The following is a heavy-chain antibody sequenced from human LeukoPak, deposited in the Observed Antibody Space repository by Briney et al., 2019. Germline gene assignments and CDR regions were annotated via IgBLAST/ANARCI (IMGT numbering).Heavy chain of an antibody. D-gene: IGHD2-15*01. CDR2: ISANGGGT. CDR1: GFTFSNYA. V-gene: IGHV3-23*01. J-gene: IGHJ4*02. CDR3: AKATKSIVVDNYFDY. Sequence: GGSLRLSCSASGFTFSNYAMSWVRQAPGKGLEWVSSISANGGGTYYADSVKGRFTVSRDNSQNTLYLQMNSLRAEDTAVYYCAKATKSIVVDNYFDYWGQGALVTVSS.